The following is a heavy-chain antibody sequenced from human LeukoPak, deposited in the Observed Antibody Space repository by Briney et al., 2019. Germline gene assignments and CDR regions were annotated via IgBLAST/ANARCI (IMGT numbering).Heavy chain of an antibody. D-gene: IGHD3-22*01. CDR3: ARDLGYYYDSSGYSHAFDI. Sequence: GASVKVSCKASGGTFSSYTISWVRQAPGQGLEWMGGIIPIFGTANYAQKFQGRVTITTDESTSTAYMELSSPRSEDTAVYYCARDLGYYYDSSGYSHAFDIWGQGTMVTVSS. V-gene: IGHV1-69*05. J-gene: IGHJ3*02. CDR1: GGTFSSYT. CDR2: IIPIFGTA.